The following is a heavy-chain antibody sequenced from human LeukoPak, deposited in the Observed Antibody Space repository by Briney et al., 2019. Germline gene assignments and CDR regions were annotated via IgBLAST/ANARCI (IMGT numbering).Heavy chain of an antibody. D-gene: IGHD5-12*01. CDR3: ATVPDSGYDYLLGY. CDR1: GYTLTELS. CDR2: FDPEDGET. V-gene: IGHV1-24*01. Sequence: ASVKVSCKVSGYTLTELSMHWVRQAPGKGLEWMGGFDPEDGETIYAQKFQGRVTMTEDTSTDTAYMELSSLRSEDTAVYYCATVPDSGYDYLLGYWGQGTLVTVSS. J-gene: IGHJ4*02.